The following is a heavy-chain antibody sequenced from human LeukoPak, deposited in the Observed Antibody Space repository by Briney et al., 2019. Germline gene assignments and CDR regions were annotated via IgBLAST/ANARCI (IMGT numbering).Heavy chain of an antibody. CDR1: GGSFSGYY. Sequence: SETLSLTCAVYGGSFSGYYWSWIRQPPGKGLEWIGEINHSGSTNYNPSLNSRVTISVDTSKNHFYMTLSPVTAADTAVYYCASGRPYYPLLGWRRSTFDYWGQGTLVTVSS. J-gene: IGHJ4*02. CDR2: INHSGST. D-gene: IGHD2-2*01. V-gene: IGHV4-34*01. CDR3: ASGRPYYPLLGWRRSTFDY.